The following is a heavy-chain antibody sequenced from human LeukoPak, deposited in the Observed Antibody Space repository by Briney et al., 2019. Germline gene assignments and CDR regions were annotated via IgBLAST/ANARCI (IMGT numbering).Heavy chain of an antibody. CDR1: GGSFSGYY. CDR2: INHSGST. CDR3: ARAGIRDFDWKHYFDY. D-gene: IGHD3-9*01. J-gene: IGHJ4*02. Sequence: PSETLALTCAVYGGSFSGYYWSWIRQPPGKGLEWIGEINHSGSTNYNPSLKSLVTISVDTSKNQFSLKLSSVTAADTAVYYCARAGIRDFDWKHYFDYWGQGTLVTVSS. V-gene: IGHV4-34*01.